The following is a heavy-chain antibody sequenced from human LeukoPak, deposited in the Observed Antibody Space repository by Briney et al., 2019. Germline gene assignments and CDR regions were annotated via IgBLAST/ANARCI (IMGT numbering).Heavy chain of an antibody. CDR1: GYTFTSYY. Sequence: GASVKVSCKASGYTFTSYYMHWVRQAPGQGLEWMGIINPSGGSTSYAQKFQGRVTMTRDMSTSTDYMELSSLRSEDTAVYYCARDNSVGETAWWFDPWGQGTLVTVSS. V-gene: IGHV1-46*01. CDR2: INPSGGST. CDR3: ARDNSVGETAWWFDP. D-gene: IGHD1-26*01. J-gene: IGHJ5*02.